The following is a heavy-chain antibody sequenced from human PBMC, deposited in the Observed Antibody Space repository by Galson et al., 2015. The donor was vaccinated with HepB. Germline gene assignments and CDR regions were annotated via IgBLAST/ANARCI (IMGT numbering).Heavy chain of an antibody. CDR3: AREAVVVVAGGGWAEYFQH. J-gene: IGHJ1*01. CDR1: GFTFSSYA. V-gene: IGHV3-30*04. Sequence: SLRLSCAASGFTFSSYAMHWVRQAPGKGLEWVAVISYGGSNKYYADSVKGRFTISRDNSKNTLYLQMNSLRAEDTAVYYCAREAVVVVAGGGWAEYFQHWGQGTLVTVSS. D-gene: IGHD2-15*01. CDR2: ISYGGSNK.